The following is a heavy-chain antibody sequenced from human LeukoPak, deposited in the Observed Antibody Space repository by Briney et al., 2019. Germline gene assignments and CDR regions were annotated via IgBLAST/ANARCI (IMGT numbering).Heavy chain of an antibody. V-gene: IGHV3-30*04. D-gene: IGHD6-13*01. CDR1: GFTFSRYA. CDR3: ARSLFSSSQHFDY. Sequence: GGSLRLSCAASGFTFSRYAMHWVRQAPGKGLEWVAVISYDGSNKYYADCVKGRFTISRDDSKNTLYLRMNSLRADDTAVYYCARSLFSSSQHFDYWGQGTLVTVSS. CDR2: ISYDGSNK. J-gene: IGHJ4*02.